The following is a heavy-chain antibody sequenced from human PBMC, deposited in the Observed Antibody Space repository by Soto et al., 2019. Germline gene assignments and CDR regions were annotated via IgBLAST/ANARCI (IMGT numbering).Heavy chain of an antibody. CDR1: GGTFSNYA. D-gene: IGHD1-1*01. V-gene: IGHV1-69*01. J-gene: IGHJ5*02. CDR3: ARDHNWNDVGNWFDP. CDR2: IIPMFATT. Sequence: QVQLVQSGAEVKKPESSVKVSCTASGGTFSNYAFGWVRQAPGQGLEWMGGIIPMFATTSYAQKFQGRVTITADESTSTVYMELSSLRSEDTAVYYCARDHNWNDVGNWFDPWGQGTPVTVSS.